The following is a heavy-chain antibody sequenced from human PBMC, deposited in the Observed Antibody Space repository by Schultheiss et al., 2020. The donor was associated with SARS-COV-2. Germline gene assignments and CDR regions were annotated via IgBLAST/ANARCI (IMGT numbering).Heavy chain of an antibody. V-gene: IGHV3-33*01. D-gene: IGHD2-21*02. CDR1: GFTFNRYG. Sequence: GGSLRLSCAASGFTFNRYGMHWVRQAPGKGLVWVAVIWYDGSNKYYTDSVKGRFTISRDNSKNTLYLQMNSLRAEATAIYYCARDSTYCSGDYSFDYWGQGTMVTVAS. CDR3: ARDSTYCSGDYSFDY. CDR2: IWYDGSNK. J-gene: IGHJ4*01.